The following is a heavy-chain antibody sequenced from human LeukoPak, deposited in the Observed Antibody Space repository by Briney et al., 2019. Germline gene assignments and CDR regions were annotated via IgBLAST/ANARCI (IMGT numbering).Heavy chain of an antibody. D-gene: IGHD7-27*01. CDR1: GITFSNAW. CDR3: TTTWGRTAFDF. CDR2: IKTKTDGGTT. Sequence: PGGSLRLSCAASGITFSNAWMSWGRQAPGKGLEWLGRIKTKTDGGTTDYAAPVKGRFTISRDDYKNTLFLQMNSLKNETTAVYYCTTTWGRTAFDFWGQGTKVTVSS. V-gene: IGHV3-15*01. J-gene: IGHJ3*01.